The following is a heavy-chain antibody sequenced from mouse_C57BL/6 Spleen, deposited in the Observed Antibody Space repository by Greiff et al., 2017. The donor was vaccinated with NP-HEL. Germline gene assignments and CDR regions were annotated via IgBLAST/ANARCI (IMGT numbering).Heavy chain of an antibody. CDR3: ARRVLAYAMDY. CDR2: INPGSGGT. D-gene: IGHD6-2*01. V-gene: IGHV1-54*01. J-gene: IGHJ4*01. CDR1: GYAFTNYL. Sequence: LVESGAELVRPGTSVKVSCKASGYAFTNYLIEWVKQRPGQGLEWIGVINPGSGGTNYNEKFKGKATLTADKSSSTAYMQLSSLTSEDSAVYFCARRVLAYAMDYWGQGTSVTVSS.